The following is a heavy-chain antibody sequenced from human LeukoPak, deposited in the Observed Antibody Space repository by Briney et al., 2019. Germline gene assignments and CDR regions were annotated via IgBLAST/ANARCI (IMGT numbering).Heavy chain of an antibody. CDR1: GFTFDDYG. CDR3: AKGAYDYIEMGYFDD. J-gene: IGHJ4*02. CDR2: IIGSRGDT. Sequence: QTGGSLRLSCAASGFTFDDYGMSWVRQAPGEGLEWVSHIIGSRGDTLYTERVKGRFTISRDISKNRLYLQMNSLRAEDTALYYCAKGAYDYIEMGYFDDWGQGTLVTVSS. D-gene: IGHD5-12*01. V-gene: IGHV3-23*01.